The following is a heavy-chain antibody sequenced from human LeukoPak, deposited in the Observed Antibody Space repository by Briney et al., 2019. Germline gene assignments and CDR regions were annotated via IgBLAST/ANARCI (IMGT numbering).Heavy chain of an antibody. CDR2: IYHSGST. V-gene: IGHV4-38-2*02. D-gene: IGHD3-10*01. CDR1: GYSINSGYY. CDR3: ASLVKNYFDY. Sequence: SETLSLTCTVSGYSINSGYYWGWIRQPPGKGLEWIGIIYHSGSTYYDPSLKSRVTISVDTSKNQFSLKLSSVTAADTAVYYCASLVKNYFDYWGQGTLVTVSS. J-gene: IGHJ4*02.